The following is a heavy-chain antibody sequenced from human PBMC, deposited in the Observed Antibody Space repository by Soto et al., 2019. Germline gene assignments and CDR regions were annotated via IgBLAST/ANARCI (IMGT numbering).Heavy chain of an antibody. CDR3: GRGSGLNWFDP. CDR1: GGTSRNYV. D-gene: IGHD3-10*01. V-gene: IGHV1-69*13. Sequence: SEKVSCKDSGGTSRNYVISWVRQAPGQGLEWMGGIIPSFGTPTYAQKFQGRVTITADDSTSAAYMELSSLRSEDTAVYYCGRGSGLNWFDPWGQGTLVTVSS. J-gene: IGHJ5*02. CDR2: IIPSFGTP.